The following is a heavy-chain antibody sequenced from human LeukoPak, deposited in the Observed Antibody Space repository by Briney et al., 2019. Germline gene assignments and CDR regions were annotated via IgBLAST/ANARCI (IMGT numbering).Heavy chain of an antibody. V-gene: IGHV1-18*01. D-gene: IGHD3-9*01. J-gene: IGHJ4*02. CDR1: GYTFTSYG. CDR3: ARAGLSRYFDWLTEYYFDY. Sequence: AASVKVSCKASGYTFTSYGISWVRQAPGQGLEWMGWISAYNGNTNYAQKLQGRVTMTTDTSTSTAYMELRSLRSDDTAVYYCARAGLSRYFDWLTEYYFDYWGQGTLVTVSS. CDR2: ISAYNGNT.